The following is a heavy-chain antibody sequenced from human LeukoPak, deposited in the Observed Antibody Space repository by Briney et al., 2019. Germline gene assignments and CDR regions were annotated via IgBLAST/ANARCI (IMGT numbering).Heavy chain of an antibody. D-gene: IGHD6-13*01. Sequence: GGSLRLSCAASGFTFSNYWMRWVRQAPGKGLEWVANIKRDGSEKYYVDSVKGRFTISRDNAKNSLYLQMNSLRAEDTAVYYCARPPNIAAAGQDWGQGTLVTVSS. J-gene: IGHJ4*02. CDR1: GFTFSNYW. CDR2: IKRDGSEK. V-gene: IGHV3-7*01. CDR3: ARPPNIAAAGQD.